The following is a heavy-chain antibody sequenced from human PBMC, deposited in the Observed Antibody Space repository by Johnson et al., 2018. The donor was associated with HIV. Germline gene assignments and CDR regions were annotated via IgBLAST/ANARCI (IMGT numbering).Heavy chain of an antibody. Sequence: EVQLVESGGGLVQPGGSLRLSCTASGFTFDDYAMHWVRQAPGKGLEWVSGISWNSGSIGYADSVKGRFSISRDNAKNSLYLQMNSLRAEDTALYYCAKDRGYLDAFDIWGQGTMVTVSS. V-gene: IGHV3-9*01. CDR2: ISWNSGSI. CDR3: AKDRGYLDAFDI. CDR1: GFTFDDYA. D-gene: IGHD3/OR15-3a*01. J-gene: IGHJ3*02.